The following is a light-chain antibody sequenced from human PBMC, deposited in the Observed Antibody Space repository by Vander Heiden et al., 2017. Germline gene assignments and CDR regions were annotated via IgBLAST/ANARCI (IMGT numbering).Light chain of an antibody. CDR3: QQYDTSPIT. CDR1: QTLTNPY. CDR2: GVS. V-gene: IGKV3-20*01. J-gene: IGKJ5*01. Sequence: ENVLTQCPGTLSLAPGEPATLCCRASQTLTNPYVAWFHQKTGQAPRLLISGVSSRATDIPDRFSGSGSGTDFTLTISRLEPEDFAVYYCQQYDTSPITFGQGTRLEI.